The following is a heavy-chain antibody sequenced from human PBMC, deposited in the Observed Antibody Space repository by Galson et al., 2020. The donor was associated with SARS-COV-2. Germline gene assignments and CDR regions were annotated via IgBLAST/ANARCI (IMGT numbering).Heavy chain of an antibody. CDR3: ARDYYDSSGYYYWFDP. CDR2: INAGNGNT. CDR1: GYTFTSYA. V-gene: IGHV1-3*01. Sequence: ASVKVSCKASGYTFTSYAMYWVRQAPGQRLEWLGWINAGNGNTKYSQKFQGRVTISRDTSASTAYMELNSLRSEDTAVYYCARDYYDSSGYYYWFDPGGQGTLVTVSS. J-gene: IGHJ5*02. D-gene: IGHD3-22*01.